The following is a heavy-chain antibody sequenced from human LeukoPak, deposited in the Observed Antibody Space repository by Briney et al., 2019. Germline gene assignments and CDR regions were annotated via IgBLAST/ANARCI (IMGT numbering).Heavy chain of an antibody. D-gene: IGHD4/OR15-4a*01. Sequence: SQTLSLTFAISGDSVSSKSAAWNGIRQSPAGGREGVGRTYYRSKWSNDYAASVKSRITVNPDTSKNQFSLQLSSVTPEDTAVYYCARSRGATFDYWGQGTLVTVSS. CDR2: TYYRSKWSN. CDR1: GDSVSSKSAA. J-gene: IGHJ4*02. V-gene: IGHV6-1*01. CDR3: ARSRGATFDY.